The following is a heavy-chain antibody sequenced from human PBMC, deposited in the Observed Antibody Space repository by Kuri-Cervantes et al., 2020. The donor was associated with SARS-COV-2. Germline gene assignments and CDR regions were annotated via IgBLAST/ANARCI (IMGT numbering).Heavy chain of an antibody. CDR2: IKQDGSEK. J-gene: IGHJ4*02. V-gene: IGHV3-7*01. CDR1: GFTFSSYW. D-gene: IGHD2-2*01. Sequence: GESLKISCAASGFTFSSYWMSWVRQAPGKGLEWVANIKQDGSEKYYVDSVKGRFTISRDNAKNSLYLQMNSLRAEDTAVYYCARDRGPAAKSYSDYWGQGTLVTVSS. CDR3: ARDRGPAAKSYSDY.